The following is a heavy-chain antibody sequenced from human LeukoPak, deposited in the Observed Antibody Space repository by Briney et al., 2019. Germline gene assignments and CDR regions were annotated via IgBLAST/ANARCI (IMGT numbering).Heavy chain of an antibody. CDR1: GFTFSSHH. V-gene: IGHV3-7*01. D-gene: IGHD2-21*02. CDR3: ARDRDSVGLNDY. J-gene: IGHJ4*02. CDR2: IKPDGSEK. Sequence: GGSLRLSCVASGFTFSSHHMNWVRQTPGKGLETVATIKPDGSEKYYVDSVKGRFTISRDNAKSSLYLQMNSLRAEDTGVYFCARDRDSVGLNDYWGQGTLVTVSS.